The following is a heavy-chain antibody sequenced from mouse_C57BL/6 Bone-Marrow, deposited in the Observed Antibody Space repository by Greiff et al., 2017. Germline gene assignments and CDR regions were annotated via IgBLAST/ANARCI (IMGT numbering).Heavy chain of an antibody. V-gene: IGHV1-54*01. CDR2: INPGSGGT. D-gene: IGHD4-1*01. CDR3: ARSQSWDSWFDY. J-gene: IGHJ3*01. Sequence: QVQLQQSGAELVRPGTSVKVSCKASGYAFTNYLMEWVKQRPGQGLEWIGVINPGSGGTNYNEKFKGKATLTADKSSSTADMQLSSLTSEDSAVDYCARSQSWDSWFDYWGQGTMVTVSA. CDR1: GYAFTNYL.